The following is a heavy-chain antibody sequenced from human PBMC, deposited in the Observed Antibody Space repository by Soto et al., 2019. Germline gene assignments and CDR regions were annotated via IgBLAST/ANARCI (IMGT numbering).Heavy chain of an antibody. CDR2: IIPIFGTA. CDR3: ARGGEQWLVQDWFDP. V-gene: IGHV1-69*13. D-gene: IGHD6-19*01. Sequence: GASVKVSCKASGGTFSSYAMSWVRQAPGQGLEWMGGIIPIFGTANYAQKFQGRVTITADESTSTAYMELSSLRSEDTAVYHCARGGEQWLVQDWFDPWGQGTLVTVSS. J-gene: IGHJ5*02. CDR1: GGTFSSYA.